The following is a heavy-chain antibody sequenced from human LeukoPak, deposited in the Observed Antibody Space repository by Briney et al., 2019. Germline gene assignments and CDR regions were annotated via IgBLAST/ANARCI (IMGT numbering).Heavy chain of an antibody. J-gene: IGHJ6*03. V-gene: IGHV4-4*07. Sequence: PSETLSLTCTVSGGSISSYYWSWIRQPAGKGLEWIGRIYTSGSTNYNPPLKSRVTMSVDTSKNQFSLKLSSVTAADTAVYYCARELRFLEWSYYYMDVWGKGATVTASS. CDR1: GGSISSYY. CDR2: IYTSGST. CDR3: ARELRFLEWSYYYMDV. D-gene: IGHD3-3*01.